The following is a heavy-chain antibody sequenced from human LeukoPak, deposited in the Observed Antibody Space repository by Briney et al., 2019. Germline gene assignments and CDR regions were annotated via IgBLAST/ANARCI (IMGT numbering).Heavy chain of an antibody. CDR2: IYYSGST. Sequence: SETLSLTCTVSGGSISSGGYYWSWIRQHPGKGLEWIGYIYYSGSTYYNPSLKSRVTISVDTSKNQFSLKLSSVTAADTAVYYCARGIVVVPAPWDYYYYMDVWGKGTTVTVSS. V-gene: IGHV4-31*03. J-gene: IGHJ6*03. CDR1: GGSISSGGYY. CDR3: ARGIVVVPAPWDYYYYMDV. D-gene: IGHD2-2*01.